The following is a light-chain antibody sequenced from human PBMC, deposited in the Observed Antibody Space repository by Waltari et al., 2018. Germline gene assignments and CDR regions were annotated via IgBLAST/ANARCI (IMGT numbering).Light chain of an antibody. CDR2: KKN. V-gene: IGLV1-44*01. CDR1: SPNIGMPT. Sequence: QSVLTQPPSASGTPGQRVTISCSGRSPNIGMPTVNWYQQLPGTAPKLLIYKKNQRPSGVPDRFSASKSGTSASLAISGLQSEDEADYYCASWDDSLNGVFGGGTKLTVL. CDR3: ASWDDSLNGV. J-gene: IGLJ3*02.